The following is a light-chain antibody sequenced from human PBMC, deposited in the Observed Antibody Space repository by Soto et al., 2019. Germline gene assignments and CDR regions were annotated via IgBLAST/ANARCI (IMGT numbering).Light chain of an antibody. V-gene: IGLV2-23*01. Sequence: QSVLTQPASVSGSPGQSITISCSGTSSDVGSYNLVSWYQQQPGKAPKLMIYEGSKRPSGVSNRFSGSKSGNTASLTISGLQAEEEADSYCCSYAGSSTSVFGGGPKLTVL. CDR2: EGS. CDR1: SSDVGSYNL. J-gene: IGLJ3*02. CDR3: CSYAGSSTSV.